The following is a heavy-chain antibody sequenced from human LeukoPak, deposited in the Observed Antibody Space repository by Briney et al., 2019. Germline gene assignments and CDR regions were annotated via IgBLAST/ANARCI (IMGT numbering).Heavy chain of an antibody. CDR1: GFTFSSHG. D-gene: IGHD4-17*01. CDR3: AKDKAMTTAAMDV. CDR2: IRNDGRNN. V-gene: IGHV3-30*02. Sequence: GGSLRLSCAASGFTFSSHGMHWVRQAPGKGLEWVAFIRNDGRNNSKAAPGKGRFTIARDISKNNLYLKMNSLRAQAMAVYHCAKDKAMTTAAMDVWGKGTTVTVSS. J-gene: IGHJ6*03.